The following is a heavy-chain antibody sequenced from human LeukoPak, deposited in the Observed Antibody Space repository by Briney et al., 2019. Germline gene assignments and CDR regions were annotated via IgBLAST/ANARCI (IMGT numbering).Heavy chain of an antibody. CDR3: ARDRGSYGSGNINFDY. Sequence: ASVKVSCKAFGYTFTTYGVSWVRQAPGQGLEWMGWIDAYSGNTNYVQRFQGRVTMTTDTSTSTAYMELRSLRSDDTAVYYCARDRGSYGSGNINFDYWGQGTLVTASS. CDR2: IDAYSGNT. D-gene: IGHD3-10*01. J-gene: IGHJ4*02. V-gene: IGHV1-18*01. CDR1: GYTFTTYG.